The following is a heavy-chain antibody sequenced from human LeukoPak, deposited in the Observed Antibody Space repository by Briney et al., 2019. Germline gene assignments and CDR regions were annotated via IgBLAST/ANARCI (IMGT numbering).Heavy chain of an antibody. CDR2: IYSGGST. Sequence: PGGSLRLSCAASGFTVSSNYMSWVRQAPGKGLEWVSVIYSGGSTYYADSVKGRFTISRDNSKNTLYLQMNSLRAEDTAVYYCARDRIAVAGMDYWGQGTLVTVSS. J-gene: IGHJ4*02. CDR3: ARDRIAVAGMDY. CDR1: GFTVSSNY. V-gene: IGHV3-66*01. D-gene: IGHD6-19*01.